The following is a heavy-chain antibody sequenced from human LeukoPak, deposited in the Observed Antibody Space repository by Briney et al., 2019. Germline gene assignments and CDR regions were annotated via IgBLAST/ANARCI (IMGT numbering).Heavy chain of an antibody. D-gene: IGHD6-6*01. CDR1: GFTFSSYS. Sequence: GGSLRLSCAASGFTFSSYSMNWVRQAPGKGLEWVSVIYSGGSTYYADSVKGRFTISRDNSKNTLYLQMNSLRAEDTAVYYCARRWGSYPDAFDIWGQGTMVTVSS. J-gene: IGHJ3*02. V-gene: IGHV3-53*01. CDR3: ARRWGSYPDAFDI. CDR2: IYSGGST.